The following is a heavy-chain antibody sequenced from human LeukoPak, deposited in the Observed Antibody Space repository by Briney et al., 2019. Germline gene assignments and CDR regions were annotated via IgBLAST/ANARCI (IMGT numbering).Heavy chain of an antibody. V-gene: IGHV4-30-4*01. D-gene: IGHD6-19*01. CDR3: ARGYSSGWYGNWFDP. CDR2: IYYSGST. Sequence: SQTLSLTCTVSGGSISSGDYYWSWIRQPPGKGLEWIGYIYYSGSTYYNPSLKSRVTISVDTSKNQFSLKLSSVTAADTAVYYCARGYSSGWYGNWFDPWGQGTLVTVSS. CDR1: GGSISSGDYY. J-gene: IGHJ5*02.